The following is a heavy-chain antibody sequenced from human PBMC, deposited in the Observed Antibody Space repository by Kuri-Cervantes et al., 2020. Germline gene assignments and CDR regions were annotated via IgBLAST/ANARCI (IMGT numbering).Heavy chain of an antibody. Sequence: GGSLRLSCAASGFTFSSYDMHWVRQATGKGLEWVSAIGTAGDTYYPGSVKGRFTISRDNSKNTLYLQMNSLGAEDTAVYYCAKDQVGATTPPSMQYWGQGTLV. D-gene: IGHD1-26*01. CDR3: AKDQVGATTPPSMQY. V-gene: IGHV3-13*01. CDR1: GFTFSSYD. CDR2: IGTAGDT. J-gene: IGHJ4*02.